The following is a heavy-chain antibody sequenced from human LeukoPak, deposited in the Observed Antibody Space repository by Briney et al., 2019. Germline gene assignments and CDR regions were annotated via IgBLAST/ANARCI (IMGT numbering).Heavy chain of an antibody. CDR2: ISGSGSST. Sequence: GGSLRLSCAASGVTFSSFDMSWVRQAPGKGLEWVSVISGSGSSTYYADSVKGRFTISRDNSKNTLNLQMNSLRVEDTAVYYCARRGSTGGYCFDYWGQGTLVTVSS. V-gene: IGHV3-23*01. CDR1: GVTFSSFD. D-gene: IGHD2-15*01. J-gene: IGHJ4*02. CDR3: ARRGSTGGYCFDY.